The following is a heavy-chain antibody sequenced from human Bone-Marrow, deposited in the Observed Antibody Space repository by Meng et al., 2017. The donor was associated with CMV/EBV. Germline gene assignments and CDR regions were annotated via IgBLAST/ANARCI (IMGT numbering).Heavy chain of an antibody. CDR1: GDSISSYY. Sequence: LRLSCTVSGDSISSYYWSWIRQPPGMGLEWIGNIYYSGSNYNPSLKSRVTISIDASKSQFSLKLTSVTAADTAFYYCARSGYSGGWYEIDYWGQGTLVTVSS. CDR3: ARSGYSGGWYEIDY. V-gene: IGHV4-59*01. J-gene: IGHJ4*02. D-gene: IGHD6-19*01. CDR2: IYYSGS.